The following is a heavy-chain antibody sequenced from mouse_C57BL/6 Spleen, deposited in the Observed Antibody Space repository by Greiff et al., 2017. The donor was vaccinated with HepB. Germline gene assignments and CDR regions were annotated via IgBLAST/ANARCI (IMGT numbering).Heavy chain of an antibody. CDR1: GFNIKDYY. CDR2: IDPEDGDT. CDR3: TTGGLRGNYYFDY. J-gene: IGHJ2*01. V-gene: IGHV14-1*01. Sequence: VQLQQSGAELVRPGASVKLSCTASGFNIKDYYMHWVKQRPEQGLEWIGRIDPEDGDTEYAPKFQGKATMTADTSSNPAYLQLSSLTSEDTAVYYCTTGGLRGNYYFDYWGQGTTLTVSS. D-gene: IGHD2-4*01.